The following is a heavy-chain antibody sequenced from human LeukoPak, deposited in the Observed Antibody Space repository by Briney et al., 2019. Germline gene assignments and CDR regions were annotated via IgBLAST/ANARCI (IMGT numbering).Heavy chain of an antibody. Sequence: PSETLSLTCAVYGGSFSGYYWSWIRQPPGKGLEWIGEINHSGSTNYNPSLKSRVTISLDTSKNQVSLKLISVTAADTAMYYCARDNTGCLDYWGQGALVTVSS. D-gene: IGHD6-19*01. J-gene: IGHJ4*02. CDR3: ARDNTGCLDY. V-gene: IGHV4-34*01. CDR2: INHSGST. CDR1: GGSFSGYY.